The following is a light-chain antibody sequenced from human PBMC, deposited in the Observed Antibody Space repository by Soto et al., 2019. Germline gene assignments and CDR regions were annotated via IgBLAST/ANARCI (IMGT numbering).Light chain of an antibody. Sequence: PGERASLSCRASQSISGRYLAWYQQKPGQAPRLPIYDASSRATGIPDRFSGSGSGTDFILTISRLEPEDFAVYYCQQYGSSPLTFGGGTKVEIK. V-gene: IGKV3-20*01. CDR1: QSISGRY. CDR3: QQYGSSPLT. J-gene: IGKJ4*01. CDR2: DAS.